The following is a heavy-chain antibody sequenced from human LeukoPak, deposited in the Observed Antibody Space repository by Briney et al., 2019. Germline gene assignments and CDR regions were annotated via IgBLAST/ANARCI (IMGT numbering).Heavy chain of an antibody. CDR2: IREDGSEK. CDR3: ARGPTNGQAFDY. D-gene: IGHD2-8*01. CDR1: GFTFSSSW. Sequence: GGSLRLSCAASGFTFSSSWMTWVRQAPGKGLEWVASIREDGSEKTSVDSVKGRFTISRGNAKNSLYLQMDSLRAEDTAVYYCARGPTNGQAFDYWGQGTLVSVSS. V-gene: IGHV3-7*01. J-gene: IGHJ4*02.